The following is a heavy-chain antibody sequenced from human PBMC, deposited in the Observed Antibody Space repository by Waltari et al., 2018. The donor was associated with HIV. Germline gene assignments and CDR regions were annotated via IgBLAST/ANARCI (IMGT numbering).Heavy chain of an antibody. J-gene: IGHJ6*02. CDR1: GGSISSSSYY. V-gene: IGHV4-39*07. D-gene: IGHD5-12*01. CDR3: ARMGVATIDQSLYGMDV. CDR2: IYYSGST. Sequence: QLQLQESGPGLVKPSETLSLTCTVPGGSISSSSYYWGWIRQPPGKGLEWIGSIYYSGSTYYNPSLKSRVTISVDTSKNQFSLKLSSVTAADTAVYYCARMGVATIDQSLYGMDVWGQGTTVTVSS.